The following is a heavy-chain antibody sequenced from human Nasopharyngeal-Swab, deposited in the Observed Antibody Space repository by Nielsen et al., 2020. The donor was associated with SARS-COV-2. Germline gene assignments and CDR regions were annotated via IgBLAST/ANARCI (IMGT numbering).Heavy chain of an antibody. CDR2: IYYSGST. Sequence: SETLSLTCTVSGGSISSGDYYWRWIRQSPGKGLEWIGYIYYSGSTYYNPSLKSRVTISVDKSKNQFSLKLSSVTAADTAVYYCARAPPPYAFDIWGQGTMVTVSS. CDR1: GGSISSGDYY. J-gene: IGHJ3*02. V-gene: IGHV4-30-4*01. CDR3: ARAPPPYAFDI.